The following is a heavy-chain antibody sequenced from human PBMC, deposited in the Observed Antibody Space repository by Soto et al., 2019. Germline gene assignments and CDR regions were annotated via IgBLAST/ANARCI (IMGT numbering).Heavy chain of an antibody. CDR3: SHIHYYDSSGYVHY. CDR2: TYWADDK. D-gene: IGHD3-22*01. Sequence: QITLKESGPTLVKPTQTLTLTCTFSGFSLSTSGVGGGWIRQPPGNALVWLALTYWADDKRYSPSLKSRRTITNATSKNRGVLTMTNMDPVDTATYDCSHIHYYDSSGYVHYWGQGTLVTVSS. V-gene: IGHV2-5*02. J-gene: IGHJ4*02. CDR1: GFSLSTSGVG.